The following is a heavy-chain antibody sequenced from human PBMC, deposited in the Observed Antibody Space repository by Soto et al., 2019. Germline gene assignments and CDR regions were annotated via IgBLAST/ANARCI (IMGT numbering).Heavy chain of an antibody. J-gene: IGHJ4*02. D-gene: IGHD5-18*01. CDR2: IIPMFGTA. CDR1: VGTFSTYA. Sequence: QVQLVQSGAEVKKPESSVKVSCKAPVGTFSTYAISWVRQAPGQGLEWMGGIIPMFGTANYAQRLQDRVTITADESTNTVYMELSSLRSEDTAVYFCASGIQLWLRRINNGYSGWGQGTLVTVSS. CDR3: ASGIQLWLRRINNGYSG. V-gene: IGHV1-69*12.